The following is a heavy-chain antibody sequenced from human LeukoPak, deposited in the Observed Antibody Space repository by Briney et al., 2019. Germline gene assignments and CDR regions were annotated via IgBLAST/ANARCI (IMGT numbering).Heavy chain of an antibody. Sequence: GGSLRLSCAASGFTFYDYAMHWLRQAPGKGLEWVSGISGNSGSIGYADSVKGRFTISRDNAKNSLYLQMNSLRAEDTALYYCAKAYGDYFSEFDYWGQGTLVTVSS. V-gene: IGHV3-9*01. CDR2: ISGNSGSI. CDR3: AKAYGDYFSEFDY. J-gene: IGHJ4*02. D-gene: IGHD2/OR15-2a*01. CDR1: GFTFYDYA.